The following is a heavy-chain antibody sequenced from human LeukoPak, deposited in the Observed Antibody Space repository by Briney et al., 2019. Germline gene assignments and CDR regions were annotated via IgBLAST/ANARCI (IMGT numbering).Heavy chain of an antibody. CDR1: GYTFTIYG. CDR2: ISAYNGNT. V-gene: IGHV1-18*01. D-gene: IGHD3-16*01. Sequence: GAAVKVSFKAAGYTFTIYGISWVRQAPGQGLGLMGGISAYNGNTNYSQKHQGRVTMTTDTSTSKAYMELRSLSSDATDVYYCARDKDYIWGSSPKFDYWGQGTLVTVSS. CDR3: ARDKDYIWGSSPKFDY. J-gene: IGHJ4*02.